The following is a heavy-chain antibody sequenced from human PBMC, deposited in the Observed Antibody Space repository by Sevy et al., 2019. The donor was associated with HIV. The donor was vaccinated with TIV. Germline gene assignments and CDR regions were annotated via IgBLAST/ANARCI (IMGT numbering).Heavy chain of an antibody. J-gene: IGHJ4*02. Sequence: GGSLRLSCAASGFTFSSYSMNWVRQAPGKGLEWVSSISSSSSYIYYADSVKGRFTISRDNAKNSLYLQMNSLRAEDTAVYYCARGPRGVGATYYWGQGTLVTVSS. V-gene: IGHV3-21*04. CDR3: ARGPRGVGATYY. CDR1: GFTFSSYS. D-gene: IGHD1-26*01. CDR2: ISSSSSYI.